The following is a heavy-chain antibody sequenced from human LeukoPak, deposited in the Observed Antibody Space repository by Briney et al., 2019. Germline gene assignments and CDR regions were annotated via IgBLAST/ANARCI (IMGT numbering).Heavy chain of an antibody. J-gene: IGHJ4*02. CDR2: INHSGST. Sequence: KPSETLSLTCAVYGGSFSGYYWSWIRQPPGKGLEWIGEINHSGSTNYNPSLKSRVTISVDTSKNQFSLKLSSVTAADTAVYYCARHMITFGGVIVLIDYWGQGTLVTVSS. D-gene: IGHD3-16*02. CDR3: ARHMITFGGVIVLIDY. CDR1: GGSFSGYY. V-gene: IGHV4-34*01.